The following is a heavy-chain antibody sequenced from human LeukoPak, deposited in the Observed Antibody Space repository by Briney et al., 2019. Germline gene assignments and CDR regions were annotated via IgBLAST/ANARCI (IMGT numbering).Heavy chain of an antibody. CDR2: INHSGST. CDR1: GGSFSGYY. D-gene: IGHD3-22*01. Sequence: SETLSLTCAVYGGSFSGYYWSWIRQPPGKRLEWIGEINHSGSTNYNPSLKSRVTISVDTSKNQFSLKLSSVTAADTAVYYCARGYDSSGYVDYWGQGTLVTVSS. CDR3: ARGYDSSGYVDY. V-gene: IGHV4-34*01. J-gene: IGHJ4*02.